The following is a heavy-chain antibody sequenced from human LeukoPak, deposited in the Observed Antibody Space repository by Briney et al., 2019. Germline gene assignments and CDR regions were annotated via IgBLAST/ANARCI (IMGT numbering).Heavy chain of an antibody. CDR2: ISGSGGNT. V-gene: IGHV3-23*01. CDR3: VAGLDY. D-gene: IGHD6-19*01. CDR1: GFTFSRNG. Sequence: GSLRLSCAASGFTFSRNGMTWVRQAPGKGLEWVSAISGSGGNTYYADSVKGRFTISRDNSKNTLYLQMNSLRAEDTAVYWAVAGLDYWGQGTLVTVSS. J-gene: IGHJ4*02.